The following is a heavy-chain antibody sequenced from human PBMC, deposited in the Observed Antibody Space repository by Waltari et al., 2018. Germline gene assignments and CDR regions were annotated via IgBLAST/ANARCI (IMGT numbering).Heavy chain of an antibody. Sequence: QAQLVQSGAEVKKPGASVKVSCKASGYTFTGYYMYWVRQAPGQGLEWLGWINPNSDVTDYAQKFQGRVTMTRDTSITTAYMELSRLRFDDTAVYYCARAPHGEELEWLLPFDYWGQGTLVTVSS. CDR3: ARAPHGEELEWLLPFDY. V-gene: IGHV1-2*02. CDR2: INPNSDVT. J-gene: IGHJ4*02. CDR1: GYTFTGYY. D-gene: IGHD3-3*01.